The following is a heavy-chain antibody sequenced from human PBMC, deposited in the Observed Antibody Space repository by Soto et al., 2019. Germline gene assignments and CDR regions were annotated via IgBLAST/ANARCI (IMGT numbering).Heavy chain of an antibody. D-gene: IGHD6-13*01. CDR3: ARDSSSWLNDAFDI. J-gene: IGHJ3*02. V-gene: IGHV1-18*01. Sequence: AASVKVSCKASGYTFTSYGISWVRQAPGQGLEWMGWISAYNGNTNYAQKLQGRVTMTTDTSTNTAYMELRSLRSDDTAVYYCARDSSSWLNDAFDIWGQGTMVTVSS. CDR1: GYTFTSYG. CDR2: ISAYNGNT.